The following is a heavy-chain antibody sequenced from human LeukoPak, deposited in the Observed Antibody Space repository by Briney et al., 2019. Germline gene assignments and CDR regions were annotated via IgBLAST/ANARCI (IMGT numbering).Heavy chain of an antibody. CDR1: GYTFTSYD. D-gene: IGHD3-10*01. CDR2: MNPNSGNT. Sequence: ASVKVSCKASGYTFTSYDINWVRQATGQGLEWMGWMNPNSGNTGYAQKFQGRVTMTRNTSISTAYMELSSLRSEDTAVYYCARGRLYYGSGSSYGMDVWGQGTTVTVSS. J-gene: IGHJ6*02. V-gene: IGHV1-8*01. CDR3: ARGRLYYGSGSSYGMDV.